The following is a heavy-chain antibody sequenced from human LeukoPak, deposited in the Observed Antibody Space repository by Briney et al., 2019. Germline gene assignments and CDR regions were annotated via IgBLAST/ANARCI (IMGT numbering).Heavy chain of an antibody. J-gene: IGHJ4*02. D-gene: IGHD3-10*01. CDR2: IYYSGST. Sequence: PSETLSLTCTVSGGSISSSSYNWGWIRQPPGKGLEWIGSIYYSGSTYYNPSLKSRVTISVDTSKNQFSLKLSSVTAADTAVYYCARQIRGLLWFGETFDYWGQGTLVTVSS. CDR3: ARQIRGLLWFGETFDY. V-gene: IGHV4-39*01. CDR1: GGSISSSSYN.